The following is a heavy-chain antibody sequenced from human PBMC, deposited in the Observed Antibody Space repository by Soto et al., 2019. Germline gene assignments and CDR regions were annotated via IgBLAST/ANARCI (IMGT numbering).Heavy chain of an antibody. V-gene: IGHV3-7*03. Sequence: GGSLRLSCAASGFTFSSYWMSWVRQAPGKGLEWVANIKQDGSEKYYVDSVKGRFTISRDNAKNSLYLQMNSLRAEDTAVYYCARDHDYVWGSYRYPYFDYWGQGTLGTVSS. J-gene: IGHJ4*02. D-gene: IGHD3-16*02. CDR1: GFTFSSYW. CDR2: IKQDGSEK. CDR3: ARDHDYVWGSYRYPYFDY.